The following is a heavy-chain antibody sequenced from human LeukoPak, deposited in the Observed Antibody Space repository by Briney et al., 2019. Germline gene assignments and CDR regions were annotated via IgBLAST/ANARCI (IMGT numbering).Heavy chain of an antibody. V-gene: IGHV3-73*01. J-gene: IGHJ4*02. D-gene: IGHD3-10*01. CDR2: IRSKSNSYAA. CDR3: TSTIYGSGKAGY. CDR1: GFSFSDSA. Sequence: AGFLKLSCATSGFSFSDSAIHWVRQASGKGLEWVGRIRSKSNSYAANYAASVQGRFTLSRDGSKNTAYPQMNSLKTEDTAMYYCTSTIYGSGKAGYWGQGTLVTVSS.